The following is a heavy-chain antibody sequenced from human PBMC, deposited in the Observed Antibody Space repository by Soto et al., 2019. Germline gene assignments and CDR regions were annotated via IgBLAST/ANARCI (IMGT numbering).Heavy chain of an antibody. CDR1: GFTFSSYG. D-gene: IGHD3-22*01. Sequence: QVQLVESGGGVVQPGRSLRLSCAASGFTFSSYGMHWVRQAAGKGLEWVAVISYDGSNKYYADSVKGRFTISRDNSKNTLYLQMNSLRAEDTAVYYCAKDHMGYYYASSGYYDYWGQGTLVTVSS. CDR2: ISYDGSNK. V-gene: IGHV3-30*18. CDR3: AKDHMGYYYASSGYYDY. J-gene: IGHJ4*02.